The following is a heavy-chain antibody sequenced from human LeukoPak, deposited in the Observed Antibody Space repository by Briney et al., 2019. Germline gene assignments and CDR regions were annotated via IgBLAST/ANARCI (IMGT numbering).Heavy chain of an antibody. CDR1: GFTVSSNY. J-gene: IGHJ4*02. V-gene: IGHV3-53*05. Sequence: PGGSLRLSCAASGFTVSSNYMSWVRQAPGKGLEWVSVIYSGGSTYYADSVKGRFTISRDNSKNTLFLQMNSLRVEDTAVYYCARDLRIILVRGVKRWDYWGQGTLVTVSS. CDR3: ARDLRIILVRGVKRWDY. CDR2: IYSGGST. D-gene: IGHD3-10*01.